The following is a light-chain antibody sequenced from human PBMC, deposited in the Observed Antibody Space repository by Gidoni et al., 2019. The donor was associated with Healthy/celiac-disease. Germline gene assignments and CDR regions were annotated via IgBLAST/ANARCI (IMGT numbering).Light chain of an antibody. V-gene: IGKV1-8*01. CDR2: AAS. CDR3: QQYYSYPLFT. Sequence: AIRMTQSPSSLSASTGDRVTITCRASQGISSYLVWYQQKPGKAPKLLIYAASTWQSGVPSRFSPSGSGTDVTLTISCLQSEDFATYYCQQYYSYPLFTFGPGTKVDIK. CDR1: QGISSY. J-gene: IGKJ3*01.